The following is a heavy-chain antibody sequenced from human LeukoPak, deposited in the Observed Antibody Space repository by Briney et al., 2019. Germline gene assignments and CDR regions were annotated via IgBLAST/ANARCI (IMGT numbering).Heavy chain of an antibody. CDR2: ITSSGNTK. CDR3: ARDFQSGTSDAFDI. D-gene: IGHD1-26*01. Sequence: GGSLRLSCAASGFRFNSYEMNWLRQAPGKGLEWVSYITSSGNTKYYAASVKGRFTISRDNAKNSLYLQMNSLRAEDTAVYFCARDFQSGTSDAFDIWGQGTMVTVS. V-gene: IGHV3-48*03. J-gene: IGHJ3*02. CDR1: GFRFNSYE.